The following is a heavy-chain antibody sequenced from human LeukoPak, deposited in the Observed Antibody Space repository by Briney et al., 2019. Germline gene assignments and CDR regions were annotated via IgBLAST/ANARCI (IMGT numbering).Heavy chain of an antibody. CDR2: IGSSSTYT. CDR3: ARDRGAVAATRFDY. V-gene: IGHV3-11*05. J-gene: IGHJ4*02. Sequence: GGSLRLSCAASGFTFSGYYMSWVRQAPGKGLEWVALIGSSSTYTNYADSVKGRFTISRDNAKNSLYLQMDGLRVEDTAVYYCARDRGAVAATRFDYWGQGT. CDR1: GFTFSGYY. D-gene: IGHD6-19*01.